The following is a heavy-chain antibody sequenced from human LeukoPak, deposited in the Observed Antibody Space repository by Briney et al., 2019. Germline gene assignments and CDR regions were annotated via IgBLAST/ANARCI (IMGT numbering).Heavy chain of an antibody. V-gene: IGHV4-39*01. CDR1: GVSISSSSYY. D-gene: IGHD2-15*01. CDR2: IYYSGST. CDR3: ARHSRCSGGRCWNGFDI. J-gene: IGHJ3*02. Sequence: SETLSHTCTVSGVSISSSSYYWGWIRQPPGKGLEWIGNIYYSGSTYYNPSLKSRVTISVDTSKNQFSLKLSSVTAADTAVYYCARHSRCSGGRCWNGFDIWGQGTMVTVSS.